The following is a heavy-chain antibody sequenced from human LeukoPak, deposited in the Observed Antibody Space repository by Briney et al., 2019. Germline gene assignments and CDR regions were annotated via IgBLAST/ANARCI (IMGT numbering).Heavy chain of an antibody. CDR1: GGSISSSSYY. CDR2: IYYSGST. V-gene: IGHV4-39*01. CDR3: ARQPSRSPYYFDY. Sequence: SETLSLTCTVSGGSISSSSYYWGWIRQPPGKGLEWIGSIYYSGSTYYNPPLKSRVTISVDTSKNQFSLKLSSVTAADTAVYYCARQPSRSPYYFDYWGQGTLVTVSS. D-gene: IGHD3-16*02. J-gene: IGHJ4*02.